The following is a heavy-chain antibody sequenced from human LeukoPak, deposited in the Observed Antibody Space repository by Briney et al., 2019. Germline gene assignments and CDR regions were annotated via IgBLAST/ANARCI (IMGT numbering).Heavy chain of an antibody. CDR2: ISSSSSYI. CDR1: GFTFSSYS. D-gene: IGHD3-9*01. Sequence: GGSLRLSCAASGFTFSSYSMNWVRQAPGKGLEWVSSISSSSSYIYYADSVKGRFTISRDNAKNSLYLQMNSLRAEDTAVYYCARDNSPSTYYDILTGYYPYYYYGMDVWGQGTTVTVSS. V-gene: IGHV3-21*01. J-gene: IGHJ6*02. CDR3: ARDNSPSTYYDILTGYYPYYYYGMDV.